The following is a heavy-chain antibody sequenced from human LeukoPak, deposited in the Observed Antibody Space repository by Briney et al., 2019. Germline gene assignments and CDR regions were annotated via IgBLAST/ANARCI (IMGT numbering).Heavy chain of an antibody. CDR2: IYTSGST. Sequence: SQTLSLTCTVSGGSISSGSCYWSWIRQPAGKGLEWIGRIYTSGSTNYNPSLKSRVTISVDTSKNQFSLKLSSVTAADTAVYYCARGQDYYGSGSYNYWGQGTLVTVSS. CDR1: GGSISSGSCY. CDR3: ARGQDYYGSGSYNY. J-gene: IGHJ4*02. D-gene: IGHD3-10*01. V-gene: IGHV4-61*02.